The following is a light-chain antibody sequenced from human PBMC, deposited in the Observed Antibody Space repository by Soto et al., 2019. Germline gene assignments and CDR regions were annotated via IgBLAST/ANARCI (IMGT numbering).Light chain of an antibody. J-gene: IGLJ1*01. Sequence: QSALTQPPSVSGSPGQSVTISCTGTSSDVGSYNSVSWYQQPPGTAPKLMLYEVSNRPSGVPDRFSGSKSGNTASLTISGLQAEDEGDYYCCSYTSSTHYVFGTGTKLTV. CDR3: CSYTSSTHYV. CDR2: EVS. V-gene: IGLV2-18*02. CDR1: SSDVGSYNS.